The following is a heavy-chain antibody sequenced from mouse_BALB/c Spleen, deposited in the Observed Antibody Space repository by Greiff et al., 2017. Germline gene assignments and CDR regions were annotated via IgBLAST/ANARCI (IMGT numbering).Heavy chain of an antibody. CDR2: ISYSGST. CDR1: GYSITSDYA. V-gene: IGHV3-2*02. D-gene: IGHD2-4*01. Sequence: VQLKESGPGLVKPSQSLSLTCTVTGYSITSDYAWNWIRQFPGNKLEWMGYISYSGSTSYNPSLKSRISITRDTSKNQFFLQLNSVTTEDTATYYCARNDYDWYFDVWGAGTTVTVSS. J-gene: IGHJ1*01. CDR3: ARNDYDWYFDV.